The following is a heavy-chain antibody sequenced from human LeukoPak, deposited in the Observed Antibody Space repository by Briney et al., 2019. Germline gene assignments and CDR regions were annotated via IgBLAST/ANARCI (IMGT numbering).Heavy chain of an antibody. CDR1: CGSINSSSYY. CDR3: ARQGNYDFWSGYYDAFDI. D-gene: IGHD3-3*01. V-gene: IGHV4-39*01. J-gene: IGHJ3*02. Sequence: SETLSLTLTVSCGSINSSSYYWGWIRQPPGKGLEGIGRIYYSGSTYYTPSLKSRVTISVDTSKNQFSLKLSSVTAADTAVYYCARQGNYDFWSGYYDAFDIWGQGTMVTVSS. CDR2: IYYSGST.